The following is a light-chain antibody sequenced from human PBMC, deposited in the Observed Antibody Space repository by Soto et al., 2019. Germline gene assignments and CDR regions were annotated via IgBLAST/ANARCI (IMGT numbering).Light chain of an antibody. Sequence: QSALTQPGSVSGSPGQSITISCTGTGSNVGSYKLVSWYQQHPGKAPKLMIFEVNKRPSGVSNRFSGSKSGNTASLTISGLKVEDEADYYCCSSGGSPTYVFGTGTKLTVL. CDR2: EVN. V-gene: IGLV2-23*02. CDR1: GSNVGSYKL. J-gene: IGLJ1*01. CDR3: CSSGGSPTYV.